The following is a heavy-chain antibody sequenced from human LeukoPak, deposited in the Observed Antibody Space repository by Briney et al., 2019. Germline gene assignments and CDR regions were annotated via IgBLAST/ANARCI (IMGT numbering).Heavy chain of an antibody. J-gene: IGHJ4*02. V-gene: IGHV2-5*01. CDR1: GISLSTSGVG. Sequence: SGPTLVQPTQTLTLTCTFSGISLSTSGVGVGWIRQCPGKALEWLALIYWNDDKRYSPSLKSRLNITKETSNHQVVLTMTNMDPLATSTYHSAHTLPGYCTNGPHTWPFFDYWGQGTLVTVSS. CDR2: IYWNDDK. CDR3: AHTLPGYCTNGPHTWPFFDY. D-gene: IGHD2-8*01.